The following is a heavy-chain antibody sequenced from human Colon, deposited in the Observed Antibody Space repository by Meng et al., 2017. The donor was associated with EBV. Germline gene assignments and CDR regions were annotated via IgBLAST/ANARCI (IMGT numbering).Heavy chain of an antibody. Sequence: QAQLVQSGGEVKKPGASVKVSCKASGYTFTNYGFTWVRQAPGQGLEWMGWINAYNGDTSYPQTLQGRVTMTTDTSTSTAYMELRSLRSDDTAVYYCARVEVGITSGDYWGQGTLVTVSS. CDR1: GYTFTNYG. V-gene: IGHV1-18*01. CDR3: ARVEVGITSGDY. CDR2: INAYNGDT. J-gene: IGHJ4*02. D-gene: IGHD1-26*01.